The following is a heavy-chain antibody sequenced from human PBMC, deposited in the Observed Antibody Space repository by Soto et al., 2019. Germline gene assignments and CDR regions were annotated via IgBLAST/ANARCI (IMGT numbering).Heavy chain of an antibody. D-gene: IGHD4-17*01. Sequence: GGSLRLSCAASGFTFSSYVLSWVRQAPGKGLEWVSVISGGGDTTRYADSVKGRFTISRDTSTYTLFLQMNSLRTEDTAVYYCARELNDYGVFDYWGQRTLVTVSS. CDR1: GFTFSSYV. CDR3: ARELNDYGVFDY. V-gene: IGHV3-23*01. CDR2: ISGGGDTT. J-gene: IGHJ4*02.